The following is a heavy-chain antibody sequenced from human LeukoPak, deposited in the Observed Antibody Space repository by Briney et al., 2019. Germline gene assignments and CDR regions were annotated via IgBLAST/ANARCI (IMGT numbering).Heavy chain of an antibody. D-gene: IGHD3-3*01. CDR1: GGPISSYY. V-gene: IGHV4-59*08. Sequence: PSETLSLTCTVSGGPISSYYWSWIRQPPGKGLEWIGYIYYSGSTNYNPSLKSRVTISVDTSKNQFSLKLSSVTAADTAVYYCARLRITIFGVVYFDYWGQGTLVTVSS. CDR3: ARLRITIFGVVYFDY. J-gene: IGHJ4*02. CDR2: IYYSGST.